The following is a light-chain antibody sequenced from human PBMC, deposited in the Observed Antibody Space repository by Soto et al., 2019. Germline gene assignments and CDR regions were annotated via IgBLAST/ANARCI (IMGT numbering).Light chain of an antibody. V-gene: IGLV7-46*01. CDR1: TGAVTSGHY. CDR3: LLYYVVAVV. Sequence: QAVVTQEPSLTVSPGGTVTLTCGSSTGAVTSGHYAYWFQQKPGQAPRTLIHNTNKKHSWTPARFSGSLLGGKAALTLSGAQPEYEADYYCLLYYVVAVVFGGGTKLTVL. CDR2: NTN. J-gene: IGLJ2*01.